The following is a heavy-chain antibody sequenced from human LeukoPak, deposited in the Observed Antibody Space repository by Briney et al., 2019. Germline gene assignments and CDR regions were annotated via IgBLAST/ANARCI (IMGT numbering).Heavy chain of an antibody. J-gene: IGHJ4*02. CDR3: TRDALFGSGRTHLDF. CDR1: GFSFGDYA. CDR2: IKQDGSEA. V-gene: IGHV3-7*04. D-gene: IGHD3-10*01. Sequence: GGSLRLSCTASGFSFGDYAMSWVRQAPGKGLQWVANIKQDGSEAHYVDSVKGRFTISRDNAKNSLSLQMNSLNVDDTGVYFCTRDALFGSGRTHLDFWSQGTLVSVSS.